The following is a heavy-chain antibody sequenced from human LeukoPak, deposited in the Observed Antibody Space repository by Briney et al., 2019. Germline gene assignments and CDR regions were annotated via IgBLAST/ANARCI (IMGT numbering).Heavy chain of an antibody. CDR2: IYYSGST. CDR1: GGSISSGGYY. Sequence: PSQTLSLTCTVSGGSISSGGYYWSWIRQHPGKGLEWIGYIYYSGSTYYNPSLKSRVTISVDTSKNQFSLKLSSVTAADTAVYYCARGSSDFWSGYYFTNWFDPWGQGTLVTVSS. V-gene: IGHV4-31*03. J-gene: IGHJ5*02. D-gene: IGHD3-3*01. CDR3: ARGSSDFWSGYYFTNWFDP.